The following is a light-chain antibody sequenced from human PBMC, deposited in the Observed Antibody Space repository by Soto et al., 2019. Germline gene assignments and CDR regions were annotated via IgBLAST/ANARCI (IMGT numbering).Light chain of an antibody. Sequence: EIVLTQSPCTLSLSQFERATLSCRASQSVTNNQFAWFRQKPGQAPRLLIFDASNRATGIPARFSGSGSGTDFTLTISSLEPEDSAVYYCHQRSDWRGLTFGGGTKVDI. J-gene: IGKJ4*01. CDR3: HQRSDWRGLT. V-gene: IGKV3-11*01. CDR2: DAS. CDR1: QSVTNN.